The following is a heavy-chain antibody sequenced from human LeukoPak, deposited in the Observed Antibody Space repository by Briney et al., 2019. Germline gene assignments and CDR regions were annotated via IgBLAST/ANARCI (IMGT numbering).Heavy chain of an antibody. J-gene: IGHJ4*02. CDR2: IQQHGMEI. D-gene: IGHD2-15*01. CDR1: GFTFNNSW. Sequence: PGGALTLSCAASGFTFNNSWMTWVRQARAKELDWVANIQQHGMEISYVDYVRGRFTFSRDNDKNSLYLQMNSLRAEDTAVYYCARDASDKYDSASRIHLDSWGQGTLVTVST. CDR3: ARDASDKYDSASRIHLDS. V-gene: IGHV3-7*01.